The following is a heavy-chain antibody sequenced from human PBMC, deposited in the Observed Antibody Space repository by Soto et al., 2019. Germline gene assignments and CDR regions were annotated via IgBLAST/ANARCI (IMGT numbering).Heavy chain of an antibody. J-gene: IGHJ4*02. D-gene: IGHD7-27*01. CDR1: GYTFTAQR. CDR2: IHLGNGQT. V-gene: IGHV1-3*01. Sequence: QVQLVQSGAEVKPPGASVRVSCKASGYTFTAQRLHWVRQAPGQRLEWMGWIHLGNGQTQYSQRFQGRVSLTRDRSATTAYIDLRRSRSEDTALYYCASGPGLGMGPFGYWGQGTQVTVSS. CDR3: ASGPGLGMGPFGY.